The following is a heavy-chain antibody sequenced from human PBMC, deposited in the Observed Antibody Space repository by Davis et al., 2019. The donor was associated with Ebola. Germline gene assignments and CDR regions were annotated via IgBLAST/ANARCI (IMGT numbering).Heavy chain of an antibody. D-gene: IGHD3/OR15-3a*01. Sequence: GGSLRPSCAASGFPFNSSWYSWVRQAPRRGLPWAAYIYRNGREKYSVDSGKGRFTISRDNIKTSLYLQSSSLTAEDTVVYFCARGVAVDGFYFDVWGQGTLVTVSS. CDR2: IYRNGREK. J-gene: IGHJ4*02. CDR3: ARGVAVDGFYFDV. CDR1: GFPFNSSW. V-gene: IGHV3-7*03.